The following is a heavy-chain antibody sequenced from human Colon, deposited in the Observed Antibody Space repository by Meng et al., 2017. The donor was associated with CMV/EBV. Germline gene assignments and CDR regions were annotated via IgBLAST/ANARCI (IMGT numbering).Heavy chain of an antibody. J-gene: IGHJ4*02. Sequence: GESLKISCAASGFTFSSYWMHWVRQAPGKGLVWVSRINSDGSSTSYADSVKGRFTISRDNAKNTLYLQMNSLRGEDTAFYYCAKDRTPAELFDSSGYCYDSWGQGTLVTVSS. CDR3: AKDRTPAELFDSSGYCYDS. CDR1: GFTFSSYW. CDR2: INSDGSST. D-gene: IGHD3-22*01. V-gene: IGHV3-74*01.